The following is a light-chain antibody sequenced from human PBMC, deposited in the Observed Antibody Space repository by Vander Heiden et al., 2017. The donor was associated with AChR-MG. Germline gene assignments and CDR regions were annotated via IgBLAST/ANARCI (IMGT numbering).Light chain of an antibody. J-gene: IGKJ2*02. Sequence: DIQMTQSPYSLSASVGDRVTITCRASQSISSYLNWYQQKPGKAPKLLIYAASSLQSGVPSRFSGSGSGTDFTLTISSLQPEDFATYYCQQSYSTLLWTFGQGTKLEIK. CDR2: AAS. V-gene: IGKV1-39*01. CDR3: QQSYSTLLWT. CDR1: QSISSY.